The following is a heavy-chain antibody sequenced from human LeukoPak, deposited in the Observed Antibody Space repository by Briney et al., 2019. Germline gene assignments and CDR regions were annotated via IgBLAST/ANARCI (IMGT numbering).Heavy chain of an antibody. V-gene: IGHV3-48*02. CDR3: ARDGGYGSGSYLVGYYFDY. D-gene: IGHD3-10*01. CDR1: GFTYSSYS. Sequence: GGSLRLSCAASGFTYSSYSMNLVRQAPGKGLEWVSYISSSSSTIYYADSVKGRFTISRDNAKNSLYLQMNSLRDEDTAVYYCARDGGYGSGSYLVGYYFDYWGQGTLVTVSS. CDR2: ISSSSSTI. J-gene: IGHJ4*02.